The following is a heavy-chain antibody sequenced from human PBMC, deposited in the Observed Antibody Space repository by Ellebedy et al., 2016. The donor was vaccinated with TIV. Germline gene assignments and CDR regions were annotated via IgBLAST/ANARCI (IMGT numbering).Heavy chain of an antibody. J-gene: IGHJ4*02. Sequence: GGSLRLXXAASGFAFSGYAMSWVRQAPGKGLEWVSSISYSSDITHYADSVKGRFTISRDNSKNTLYLQMNSLRAEDSAVYYCAKDLAEAYTSGWFIYFDYWGQGTLVTVSS. CDR1: GFAFSGYA. V-gene: IGHV3-23*01. D-gene: IGHD6-19*01. CDR2: ISYSSDIT. CDR3: AKDLAEAYTSGWFIYFDY.